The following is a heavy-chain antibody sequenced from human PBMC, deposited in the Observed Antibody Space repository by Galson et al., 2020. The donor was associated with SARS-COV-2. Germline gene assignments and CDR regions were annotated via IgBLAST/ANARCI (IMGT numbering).Heavy chain of an antibody. CDR1: GYSFTSYW. CDR2: IYPGDSDT. J-gene: IGHJ5*02. V-gene: IGHV5-51*01. D-gene: IGHD6-13*01. CDR3: ATRAVGEGGWFDP. Sequence: KIGESLKISCKGSGYSFTSYWIGWVRQMPGKGLEWMGIIYPGDSDTRYSPSFQGQVTISADKSISTAYLQRSSLKASDTAMYYCATRAVGEGGWFDPWGQGTLVTVSS.